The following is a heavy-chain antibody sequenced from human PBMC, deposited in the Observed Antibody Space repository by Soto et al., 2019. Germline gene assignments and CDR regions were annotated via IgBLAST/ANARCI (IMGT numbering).Heavy chain of an antibody. V-gene: IGHV4-30-4*01. CDR2: IYFTGST. CDR1: GDTVNNGDYF. Sequence: SETLSLTCTVSGDTVNNGDYFWSWIRQSPGKGLEWLGYIYFTGSTYYSPSLKSRLHISMDKSKNHFSLYMTSVTVADTDVYFCARGAVVDFVAAFKRELDPWRSGLLVTV. J-gene: IGHJ5*02. D-gene: IGHD5-12*01. CDR3: ARGAVVDFVAAFKRELDP.